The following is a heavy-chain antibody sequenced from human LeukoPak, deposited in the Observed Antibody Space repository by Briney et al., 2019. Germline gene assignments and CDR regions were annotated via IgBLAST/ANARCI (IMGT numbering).Heavy chain of an antibody. CDR1: GGSISSYY. CDR2: MYYSGST. V-gene: IGHV4-59*08. J-gene: IGHJ3*02. CDR3: ARPGTGLAATNEHAFDI. D-gene: IGHD6-13*01. Sequence: PSETLSLTCTVSGGSISSYYWSWIRQPPGRGLEWIGYMYYSGSTNYNPSLKSRVTISVDTSKNQFSLKLSSVTAADTAVYYCARPGTGLAATNEHAFDIWGQGTRVTVSS.